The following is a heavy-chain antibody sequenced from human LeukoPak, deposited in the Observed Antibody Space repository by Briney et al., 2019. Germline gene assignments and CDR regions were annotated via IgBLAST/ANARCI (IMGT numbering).Heavy chain of an antibody. J-gene: IGHJ4*02. CDR1: GYTFTSYG. V-gene: IGHV1-18*01. CDR2: ISAYNGNT. D-gene: IGHD5-24*01. CDR3: AREMATKSFDY. Sequence: ASVKLSCKASGYTFTSYGISWARQAPAQGHEWMGWISAYNGNTNYAHKLQGRVTMTTDTSTSTAYMELRSLRSDDTAVYYCAREMATKSFDYWGQGTLVTVSS.